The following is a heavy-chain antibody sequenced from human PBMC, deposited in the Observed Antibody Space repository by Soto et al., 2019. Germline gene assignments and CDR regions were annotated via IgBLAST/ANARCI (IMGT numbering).Heavy chain of an antibody. CDR2: IFYSGNT. J-gene: IGHJ4*02. Sequence: SETLSLTCTVSGGSISSGGYYWSWIRQHPGKGLEWIGYIFYSGNTYYTPSLKSRVTISVDTSKNQFSLKLSSVTAADTAVYYCARRNYGSGSTYFDYWGQGTLVTVSS. D-gene: IGHD3-10*01. V-gene: IGHV4-31*03. CDR3: ARRNYGSGSTYFDY. CDR1: GGSISSGGYY.